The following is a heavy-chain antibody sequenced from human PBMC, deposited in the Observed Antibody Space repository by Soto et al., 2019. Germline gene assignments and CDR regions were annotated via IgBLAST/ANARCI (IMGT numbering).Heavy chain of an antibody. V-gene: IGHV3-23*03. J-gene: IGHJ4*02. CDR1: GFTFSDYT. CDR3: ARRVEGYFEY. CDR2: ILADFNT. Sequence: EVQLLESGGGLVRPGGSLTLSCAASGFTFSDYTMTWVRQAPGKALECISVILADFNTFYAGSVGGRFTISRDNSNNTLSLEMDSLTAEDTSVYYCARRVEGYFEYWGQGALVTVSS.